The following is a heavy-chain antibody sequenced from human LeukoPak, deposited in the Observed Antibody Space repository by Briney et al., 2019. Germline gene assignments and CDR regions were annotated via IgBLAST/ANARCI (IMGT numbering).Heavy chain of an antibody. J-gene: IGHJ4*02. CDR3: ARRAGEYSHPYDY. D-gene: IGHD4-17*01. CDR1: GFTVSSNY. Sequence: GGSLRLSCAASGFTVSSNYMSWVRQAPGKGLEWVSIIYSGGSTFYADSVKGRFTISRDNSKNTLYLQMNSLRADDTAVYYCARRAGEYSHPYDYWGQGTLVTVSS. V-gene: IGHV3-53*01. CDR2: IYSGGST.